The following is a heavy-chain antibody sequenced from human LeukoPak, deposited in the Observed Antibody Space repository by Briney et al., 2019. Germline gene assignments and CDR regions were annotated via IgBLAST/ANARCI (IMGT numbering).Heavy chain of an antibody. CDR1: GFTVSSNY. CDR2: IYSDGTI. CDR3: ARDRGAYCGGDCYLGFDY. D-gene: IGHD2-21*02. J-gene: IGHJ4*01. V-gene: IGHV3-66*01. Sequence: GESLRLSCAASGFTVSSNYMSWVRQVPGKGLEWVSVIYSDGTISYADSVKGRFTISRDNAKKSLYLQMTSLTAEDTAVYYCARDRGAYCGGDCYLGFDYWGRGTLVTVSS.